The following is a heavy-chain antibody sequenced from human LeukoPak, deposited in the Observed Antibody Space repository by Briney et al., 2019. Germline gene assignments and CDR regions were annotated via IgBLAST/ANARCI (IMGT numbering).Heavy chain of an antibody. D-gene: IGHD1-26*01. CDR3: ATRYSGSGYYYGMDV. J-gene: IGHJ6*02. CDR1: GYTLTELS. CDR2: FDLEDGET. Sequence: ASVNVSCKVSGYTLTELSMHWVRQAPGKGLEGMGGFDLEDGETIYAQKFQGRVTMTEDTSTDTAYMELSSLRSEDTAVYYCATRYSGSGYYYGMDVWGQGTTVTVSS. V-gene: IGHV1-24*01.